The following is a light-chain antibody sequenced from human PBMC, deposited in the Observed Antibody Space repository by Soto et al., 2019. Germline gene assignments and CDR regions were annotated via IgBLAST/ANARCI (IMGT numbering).Light chain of an antibody. Sequence: QSALTQPASVSGSPGQSITISCTGTSSDIGGYSYVSWYQQHPDKAPKLMIYEVTDRPSGVSNRFSGSKSGNTASLTISGLQAEDEAEYYCSSYTNINTRACVFGTGTKLTVL. CDR1: SSDIGGYSY. CDR3: SSYTNINTRACV. V-gene: IGLV2-14*01. J-gene: IGLJ1*01. CDR2: EVT.